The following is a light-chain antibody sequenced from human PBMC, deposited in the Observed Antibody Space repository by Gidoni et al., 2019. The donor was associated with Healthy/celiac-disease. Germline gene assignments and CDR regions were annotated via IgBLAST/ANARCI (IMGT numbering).Light chain of an antibody. CDR3: SSYTSSSTL. CDR2: DVS. CDR1: SSDVGGYNY. V-gene: IGLV2-14*01. J-gene: IGLJ2*01. Sequence: QSALTQPASVSGSSGQSIPISRTGTSSDVGGYNYVPWYQQHPGKAPKLMIYDVSNRPSGVSNRFSGSKSGNTASLTISGLQAEDEADYYCSSYTSSSTLFGGGTKLTVL.